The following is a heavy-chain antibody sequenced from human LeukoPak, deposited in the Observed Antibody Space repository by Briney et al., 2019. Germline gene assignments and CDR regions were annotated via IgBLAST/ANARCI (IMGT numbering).Heavy chain of an antibody. Sequence: GGTLRLSCAASGFTFSNYYMSWIRQPPGKGLEEVSYISSSGSTIYYTASVKGRFTISRDNAKNSLYLQMNSLTAEDTAVYYCARDAWSGDPFDYWGQGTLVTVSS. CDR3: ARDAWSGDPFDY. V-gene: IGHV3-11*01. D-gene: IGHD4-17*01. CDR2: ISSSGSTI. CDR1: GFTFSNYY. J-gene: IGHJ4*02.